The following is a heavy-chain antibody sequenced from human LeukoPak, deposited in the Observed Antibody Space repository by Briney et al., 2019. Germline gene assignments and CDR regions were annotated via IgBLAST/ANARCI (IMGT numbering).Heavy chain of an antibody. CDR1: GFTFSSYA. V-gene: IGHV3-64*01. Sequence: GVLRLSCAASGFTFSSYAMHWVRQAPGKGLEYVSAISSNGGSTYYANSVKGRFTISRDNSKNTLYLQMGSLRAEDMAVYYCARGLRGGFGPQSHYYYYYYMDVWGKGTTVTVSS. CDR3: ARGLRGGFGPQSHYYYYYYMDV. D-gene: IGHD3-10*01. CDR2: ISSNGGST. J-gene: IGHJ6*03.